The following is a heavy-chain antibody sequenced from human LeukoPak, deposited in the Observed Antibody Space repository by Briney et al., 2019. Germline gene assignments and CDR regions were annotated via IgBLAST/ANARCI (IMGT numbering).Heavy chain of an antibody. V-gene: IGHV1-8*02. J-gene: IGHJ6*02. CDR2: MNPYSGYT. Sequence: ASVKVSCKASGYTFISYDINWVRQATGQGLEWTGWMNPYSGYTGYAQKFQGRVTMTRNTSISTAYMDLSSLTSEDTAVYFCALGPATYSYSHMDVWGQGTTVTVSS. CDR3: ALGPATYSYSHMDV. CDR1: GYTFISYD.